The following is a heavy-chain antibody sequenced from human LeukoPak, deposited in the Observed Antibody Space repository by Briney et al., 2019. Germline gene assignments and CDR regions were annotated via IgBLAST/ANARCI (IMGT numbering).Heavy chain of an antibody. CDR2: IFPGDSDS. Sequence: GESLKISCKGSGYSCTNYWIAWVRQMPGKGLEWMGIIFPGDSDSRYGPSFQRQVTISADKSVSTAYLQWSSLKASDTAMYYCATGDTPMTWGRALGGGGFHDAFDIWGQGTMVTVSS. CDR3: ATGDTPMTWGRALGGGGFHDAFDI. V-gene: IGHV5-51*06. J-gene: IGHJ3*02. D-gene: IGHD5-18*01. CDR1: GYSCTNYW.